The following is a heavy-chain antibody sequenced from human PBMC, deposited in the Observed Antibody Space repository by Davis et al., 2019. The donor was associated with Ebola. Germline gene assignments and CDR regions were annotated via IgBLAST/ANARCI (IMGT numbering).Heavy chain of an antibody. CDR2: ISGSGGST. Sequence: PGGSLRLSCAASGFTFSSYAMSWVRQAPGKGLEWVSAISGSGGSTYYADSVKGRFTISRDNSKNTLYLQMNSLRAEDTAVYYCAKEVHYDFWSGSPNTIDYWGQGTLVTVSS. V-gene: IGHV3-23*01. D-gene: IGHD3-3*01. CDR1: GFTFSSYA. J-gene: IGHJ4*02. CDR3: AKEVHYDFWSGSPNTIDY.